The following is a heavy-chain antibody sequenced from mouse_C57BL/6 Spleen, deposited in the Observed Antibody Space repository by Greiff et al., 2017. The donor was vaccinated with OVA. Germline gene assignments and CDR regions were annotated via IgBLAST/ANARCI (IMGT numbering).Heavy chain of an antibody. CDR3: ASPGGYFDY. J-gene: IGHJ2*01. V-gene: IGHV14-2*01. CDR1: GFNIKDYY. Sequence: VQLKQSGAELVKPGASVKLSCTASGFNIKDYYMPWVKQRTEQGLEWIGRIDPADGEPKYAPNFQGQAPIPADTSSNTAYLQLSSRTSEDTAVDYCASPGGYFDYWGQGTTLTVAS. CDR2: IDPADGEP.